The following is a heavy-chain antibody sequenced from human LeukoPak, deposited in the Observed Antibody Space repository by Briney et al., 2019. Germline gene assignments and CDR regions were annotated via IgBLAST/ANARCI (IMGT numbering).Heavy chain of an antibody. D-gene: IGHD3-9*01. CDR1: GGSISSYY. Sequence: SETLSLTCTVSGGSISSYYWSWIRQPPGKGLEWSGYIYYSGSTNYNPSLKSRVTISVDTSKNQFSLKLSSVTAADTAVYYCARSKYYDILTGYSSYYGMDVWGQGTTVTVSS. CDR2: IYYSGST. J-gene: IGHJ6*02. V-gene: IGHV4-59*08. CDR3: ARSKYYDILTGYSSYYGMDV.